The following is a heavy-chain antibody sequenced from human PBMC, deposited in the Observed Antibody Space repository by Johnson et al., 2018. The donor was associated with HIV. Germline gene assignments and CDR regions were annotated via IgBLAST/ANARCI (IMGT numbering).Heavy chain of an antibody. V-gene: IGHV3-30*02. CDR1: GFTFSSYG. Sequence: VQLVESGGGVVQPGGSLGVSCVASGFTFSSYGMHWVRQAPGKGLEWVAFIRYDGSNKYYADSVKGRFTISRDNSKNTLYLQMNSLRVEDTAVYYCARDLGWLQSGDAFDIWGQGTMVTVSS. J-gene: IGHJ3*02. CDR3: ARDLGWLQSGDAFDI. CDR2: IRYDGSNK. D-gene: IGHD5-24*01.